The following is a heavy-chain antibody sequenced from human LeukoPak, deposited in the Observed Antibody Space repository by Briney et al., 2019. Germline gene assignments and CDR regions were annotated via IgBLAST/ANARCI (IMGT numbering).Heavy chain of an antibody. CDR2: INHSGST. Sequence: SETLSLTCAVYGGSFSGYYWSWIRQPPGKGLEWIGEINHSGSTNYNPSLKSRVTISVDTSKNQFSLKLSSVTAADTAVYYCARMSWSYYYYGMDVWGQGTTVTVSS. CDR3: ARMSWSYYYYGMDV. J-gene: IGHJ6*02. D-gene: IGHD3-3*01. V-gene: IGHV4-34*01. CDR1: GGSFSGYY.